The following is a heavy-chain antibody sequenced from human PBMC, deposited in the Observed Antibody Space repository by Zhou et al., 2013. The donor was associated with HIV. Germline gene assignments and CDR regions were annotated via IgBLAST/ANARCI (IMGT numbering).Heavy chain of an antibody. V-gene: IGHV1-46*01. D-gene: IGHD2-21*01. J-gene: IGHJ3*02. CDR1: GYTFTTYY. CDR3: ARGIVVVLAYDAFDI. CDR2: INPSGGST. Sequence: QARLVQSGAEVKKPGASVKVSCKASGYTFTTYYMHWVRQAPGQGLEWMGVINPSGGSTSYAQKFQGRVTMTRDTSTTTVYMELSSLRSEDTAVYYCARGIVVVLAYDAFDIWGQGTVVTVSS.